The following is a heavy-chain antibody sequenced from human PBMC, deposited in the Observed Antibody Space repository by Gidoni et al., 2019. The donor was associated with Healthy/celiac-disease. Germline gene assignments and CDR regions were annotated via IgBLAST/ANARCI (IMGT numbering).Heavy chain of an antibody. CDR2: IRSKAYGGTT. Sequence: EVQLVESGGGLVQPGRSLRLSCSASGFTFGDYAMSWFRQAPGKGLGWVGFIRSKAYGGTTEYAASVKGRFTVPRDDSKSIAYLQMNSLKTEDTAVYYCTRGPRPAQFDLWGRGTLLTVSS. V-gene: IGHV3-49*03. CDR3: TRGPRPAQFDL. J-gene: IGHJ2*01. CDR1: GFTFGDYA.